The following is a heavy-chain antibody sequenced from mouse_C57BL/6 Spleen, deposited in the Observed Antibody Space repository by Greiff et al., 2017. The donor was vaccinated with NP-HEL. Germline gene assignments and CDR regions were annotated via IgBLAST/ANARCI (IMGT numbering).Heavy chain of an antibody. J-gene: IGHJ2*01. V-gene: IGHV1-69*01. CDR1: GYTFTSYW. Sequence: QVQLQQPGAELVMPGASVKLSCKASGYTFTSYWMHWVKQRPGQGLEWIGEIDPSDSYTNYNQKFKGKTTLTVDKSSSTAYMQLSSLTSEDSAVYYSARDRGMLFDYWGQGTTLTVSS. D-gene: IGHD2-10*02. CDR2: IDPSDSYT. CDR3: ARDRGMLFDY.